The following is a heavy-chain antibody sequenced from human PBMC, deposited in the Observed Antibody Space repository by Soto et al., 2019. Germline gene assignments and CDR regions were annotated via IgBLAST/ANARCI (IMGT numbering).Heavy chain of an antibody. Sequence: EVQLVESGGGLVKPGGSLRLSCAASGFTFSSYSMNWVRQAPGKGLEWVSSISSSSSYIYYADSVKGRFTISRDNAKNSLYLQMNSLRAEDTAVYYCARDLGYYYDSSGYYAWGQGTLVTVSS. CDR1: GFTFSSYS. V-gene: IGHV3-21*01. J-gene: IGHJ5*02. D-gene: IGHD3-22*01. CDR3: ARDLGYYYDSSGYYA. CDR2: ISSSSSYI.